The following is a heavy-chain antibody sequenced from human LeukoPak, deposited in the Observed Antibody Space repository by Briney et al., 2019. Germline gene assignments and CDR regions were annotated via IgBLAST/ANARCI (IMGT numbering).Heavy chain of an antibody. J-gene: IGHJ4*02. CDR2: INHSGST. CDR1: GGSFSGYY. Sequence: PSETLSLTCAVYGGSFSGYYWSWIRQPPGKGLEWIGEINHSGSTNYNPSLKSRVTISVDTSKNQFSLKLSSVTAEDTAVYYCARDTSYDSSGYYYEAPFDYWGQGTLVTVSS. CDR3: ARDTSYDSSGYYYEAPFDY. V-gene: IGHV4-34*01. D-gene: IGHD3-22*01.